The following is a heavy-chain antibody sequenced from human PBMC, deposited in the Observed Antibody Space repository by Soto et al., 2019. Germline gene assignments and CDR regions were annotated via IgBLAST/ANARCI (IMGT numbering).Heavy chain of an antibody. Sequence: SETLSLTCTVSGGSIRSSYWSGIRQPPGKGLEWIGYISDSGSTNYNPSLKSRVTISVDTSKNQFSLKLSSVTAADTAVYYCASQGIAAARTFLAYWGQGTLVTGSS. CDR2: ISDSGST. CDR3: ASQGIAAARTFLAY. V-gene: IGHV4-59*08. D-gene: IGHD6-13*01. CDR1: GGSIRSSY. J-gene: IGHJ4*02.